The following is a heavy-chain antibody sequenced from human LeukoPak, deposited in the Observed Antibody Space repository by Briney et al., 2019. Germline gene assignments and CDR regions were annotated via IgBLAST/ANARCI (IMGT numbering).Heavy chain of an antibody. CDR3: ARDGAPNAFDI. D-gene: IGHD1-26*01. CDR1: GFTFSDFY. Sequence: GGSLRLSCAASGFTFSDFYMSWIRQAPGKGLEWVANMNQDGSEKYYVDSVRGRFTISRDNAKNSLYLQMNSLRAEDTAVYYCARDGAPNAFDIWGQGTMVTVSS. J-gene: IGHJ3*02. CDR2: MNQDGSEK. V-gene: IGHV3-7*01.